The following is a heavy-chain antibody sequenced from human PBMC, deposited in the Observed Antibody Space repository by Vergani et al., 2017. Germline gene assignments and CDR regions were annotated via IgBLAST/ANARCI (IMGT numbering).Heavy chain of an antibody. D-gene: IGHD1-1*01. CDR3: ARDGCERLDYFYYMDV. J-gene: IGHJ6*03. Sequence: QVQLVESGGGVVQPGTSLRLSCVVSGFALNRHAMYWVRQAPGKGLEWVVVISFDGTNEYYPDLVKGRFTISRDNAKNTLYLQMDSLRAEDTAVYYCARDGCERLDYFYYMDVWGKGTTVTVSS. CDR2: ISFDGTNE. V-gene: IGHV3-30-3*01. CDR1: GFALNRHA.